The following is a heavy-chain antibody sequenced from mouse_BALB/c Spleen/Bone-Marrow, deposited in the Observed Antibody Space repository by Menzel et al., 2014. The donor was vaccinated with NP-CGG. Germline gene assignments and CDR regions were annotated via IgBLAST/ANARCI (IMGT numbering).Heavy chain of an antibody. D-gene: IGHD3-1*01. J-gene: IGHJ4*01. CDR2: ISYSGST. V-gene: IGHV3-8*02. CDR3: ARSGSSGYHYYAMDY. Sequence: VQLQQSGPSLVKPSQTLPLTCSVTGDSITSGYWNWIRKFPGNKLEYMGYISYSGSTYYNPSLKSRISITRDTSKNLYYLQLNSVTTKDTATYYCARSGSSGYHYYAMDYWGQGTSVTVSS. CDR1: GDSITSGY.